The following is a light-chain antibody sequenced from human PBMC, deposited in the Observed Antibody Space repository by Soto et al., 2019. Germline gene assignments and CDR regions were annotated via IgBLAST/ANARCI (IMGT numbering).Light chain of an antibody. CDR3: SSYTSSSTPWL. Sequence: QSALTQPASVSGSPGQSITISCTGTSSDVGGYNYVSWYQQHPGKAPKLMIYEVSHRPSGVSNRFSGSKSGNTASLTISGLQAEDEADYYCSSYTSSSTPWLCVGGTKLTVL. CDR1: SSDVGGYNY. CDR2: EVS. J-gene: IGLJ3*02. V-gene: IGLV2-14*01.